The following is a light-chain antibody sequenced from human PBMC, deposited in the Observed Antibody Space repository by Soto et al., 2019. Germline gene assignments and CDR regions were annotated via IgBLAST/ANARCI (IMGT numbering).Light chain of an antibody. CDR2: AAS. J-gene: IGKJ2*01. Sequence: EIVLTQSPGTLSLSPGERATLSCRASQSVSSSYLGWYQQKPGPAPRLLIYAASSTATGTPHRFSGSASAEDFPLTSSRLSDEVSAVYYCQHYGSPSSFGQGTRLEIK. CDR3: QHYGSPSS. CDR1: QSVSSSY. V-gene: IGKV3-20*01.